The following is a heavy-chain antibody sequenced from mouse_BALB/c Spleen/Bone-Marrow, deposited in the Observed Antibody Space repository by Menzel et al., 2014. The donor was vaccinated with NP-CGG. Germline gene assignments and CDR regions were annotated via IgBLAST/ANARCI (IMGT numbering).Heavy chain of an antibody. V-gene: IGHV14-3*02. CDR1: GFNIKDTY. Sequence: VQLQQSGAELVKPGASVKLSCTASGFNIKDTYMHWVKQRPEQGLEWIGRIDPANGNTKYDPKFQGKATITADTSSNAAYLQLSSLTAEDTAVYYCARYRHYCGYWCFDVWGAGTTVTVSS. CDR2: IDPANGNT. CDR3: ARYRHYCGYWCFDV. D-gene: IGHD1-2*01. J-gene: IGHJ1*01.